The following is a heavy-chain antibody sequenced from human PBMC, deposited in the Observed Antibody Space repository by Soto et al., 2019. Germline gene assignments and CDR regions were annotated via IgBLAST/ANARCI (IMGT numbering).Heavy chain of an antibody. CDR1: GYSFTSYW. CDR3: ARGLAVAGRLFDP. D-gene: IGHD6-19*01. Sequence: GESLKISCQGSGYSFTSYWIGWVRQMPGKGLEWMGIIYPGDSDTRYSPSFQGQVTISADKSISTAYLQWSSLKASDTAMYYCARGLAVAGRLFDPWGQGTLVTVSS. J-gene: IGHJ5*02. V-gene: IGHV5-51*01. CDR2: IYPGDSDT.